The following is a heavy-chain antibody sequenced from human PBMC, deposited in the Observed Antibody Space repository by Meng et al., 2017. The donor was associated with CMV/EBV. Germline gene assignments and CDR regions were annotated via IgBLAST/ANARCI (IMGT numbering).Heavy chain of an antibody. Sequence: GESLKLSRAASGFTFSSYWMRWVRQAPGKGLGWVANIKQDGSEKYYMDSVKGRFTISIDNAKNSLYLQMNSLRAEDTAVYYCAREVIVVVPVNYYYYYGMDVWGQGTTVTVSS. CDR2: IKQDGSEK. D-gene: IGHD2-2*01. CDR3: AREVIVVVPVNYYYYYGMDV. V-gene: IGHV3-7*01. CDR1: GFTFSSYW. J-gene: IGHJ6*02.